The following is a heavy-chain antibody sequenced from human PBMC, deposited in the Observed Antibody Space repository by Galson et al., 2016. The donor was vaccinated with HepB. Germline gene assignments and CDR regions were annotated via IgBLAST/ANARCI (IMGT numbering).Heavy chain of an antibody. CDR2: ISYDVNNR. CDR1: GFTFNNYG. CDR3: ARDRGLLHYYYGMDV. D-gene: IGHD4-17*01. Sequence: SLRLSCATSGFTFNNYGINWVRQAPGKGLEWVAVISYDVNNRHYADAVKGRFTISRDSSTNTVYLQMNSLRADDTAVYFCARDRGLLHYYYGMDVWGQGTTVTVSS. V-gene: IGHV3-33*08. J-gene: IGHJ6*02.